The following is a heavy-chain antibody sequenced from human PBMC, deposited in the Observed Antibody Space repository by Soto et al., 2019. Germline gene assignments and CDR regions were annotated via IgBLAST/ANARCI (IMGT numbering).Heavy chain of an antibody. CDR3: VREDGIVGANSAFDY. CDR2: INGRGNYI. V-gene: IGHV3-21*01. J-gene: IGHJ4*02. CDR1: GFTFSTYT. D-gene: IGHD1-26*01. Sequence: GGSLRLSCASSGFTFSTYTMNWVRQAPGKGLEWVSSINGRGNYIYYADSVKGRFTISRDDAENSLYLQMDRLRAEDTALYYCVREDGIVGANSAFDYWGLGALVTVSS.